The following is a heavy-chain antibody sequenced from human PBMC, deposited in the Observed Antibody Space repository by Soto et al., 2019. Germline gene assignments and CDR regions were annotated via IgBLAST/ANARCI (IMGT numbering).Heavy chain of an antibody. CDR3: ARTTAVPNTLRSRYFFDF. CDR2: VYYSGTT. CDR1: GGSVNNKTYY. J-gene: IGHJ4*02. Sequence: SETLSLTCSVSGGSVNNKTYYWSWVRQPPGKRLEWIGYVYYSGTTNYNPSLKSRVTISIDMSKNQFSLRLSSVTAADTALYYCARTTAVPNTLRSRYFFDFWGQGTLVTVSS. V-gene: IGHV4-61*01. D-gene: IGHD3-9*01.